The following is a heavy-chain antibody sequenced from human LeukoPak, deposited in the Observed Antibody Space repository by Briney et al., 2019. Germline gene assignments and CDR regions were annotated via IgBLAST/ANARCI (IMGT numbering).Heavy chain of an antibody. J-gene: IGHJ5*02. D-gene: IGHD3-22*01. CDR3: ARFYYDSSGYIPLGFDP. Sequence: SQTLSLTCTVSGGSISSGGYYWSWIRQHPGKGLEWIGYIYYSGSTYYNPSLKSRVTISVDTSKNQFSLKLSSVTAADTAVYYCARFYYDSSGYIPLGFDPWGQGTLVTVSS. CDR2: IYYSGST. CDR1: GGSISSGGYY. V-gene: IGHV4-30-4*08.